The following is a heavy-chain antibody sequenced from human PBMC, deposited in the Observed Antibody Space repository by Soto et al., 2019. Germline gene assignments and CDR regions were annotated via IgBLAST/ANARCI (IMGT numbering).Heavy chain of an antibody. V-gene: IGHV4-30-4*01. CDR1: GGSISSGDYY. CDR2: IYYSGST. Sequence: PSETLSLTCTVSGGSISSGDYYWSWIRQPPGKGLEWIGYIYYSGSTYYNPSLKSRVTISVDTSKNQFSLKLSSVTAADTAVYYCARGIVGAKGYFDYWGQGTLVTVYS. J-gene: IGHJ4*02. D-gene: IGHD1-26*01. CDR3: ARGIVGAKGYFDY.